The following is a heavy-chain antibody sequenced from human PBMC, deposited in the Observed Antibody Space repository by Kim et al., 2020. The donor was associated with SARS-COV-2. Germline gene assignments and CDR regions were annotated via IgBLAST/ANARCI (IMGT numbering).Heavy chain of an antibody. D-gene: IGHD6-6*01. CDR3: ANSSSSDTPFDY. V-gene: IGHV1-2*02. Sequence: YAQKCQGRVTMTRDTSISTAYMELSRLRSDDTAVYYCANSSSSDTPFDYWGQGTLVTVSS. J-gene: IGHJ4*02.